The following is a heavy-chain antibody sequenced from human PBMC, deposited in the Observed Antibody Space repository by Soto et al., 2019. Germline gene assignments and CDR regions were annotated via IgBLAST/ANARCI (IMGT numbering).Heavy chain of an antibody. D-gene: IGHD1-1*01. CDR1: GFSFSSYA. Sequence: GGSLRLSCVASGFSFSSYAMTWVRQAPGRGLEWVSVISGSDGSTYYADSVKGRFTISRDNFKDTLYLQMNSLRAEDTAVYYCARDDAFENENGFDVWGQGTMVTVSS. CDR3: ARDDAFENENGFDV. CDR2: ISGSDGST. J-gene: IGHJ3*01. V-gene: IGHV3-23*01.